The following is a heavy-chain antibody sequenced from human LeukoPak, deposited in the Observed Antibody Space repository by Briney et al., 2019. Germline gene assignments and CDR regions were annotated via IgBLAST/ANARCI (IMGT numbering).Heavy chain of an antibody. Sequence: GGSLRLSCAASGFTFNSYFLNWVRQAPGKGLEWVGRIESKTDGGTTDYAAPVKGRFTISRDDSTNTLYLQMNSLKSEDTAVYYCTTYGSGRKFDYWGQGILVTVSS. V-gene: IGHV3-15*04. CDR3: TTYGSGRKFDY. J-gene: IGHJ4*02. CDR1: GFTFNSYF. D-gene: IGHD3-10*01. CDR2: IESKTDGGTT.